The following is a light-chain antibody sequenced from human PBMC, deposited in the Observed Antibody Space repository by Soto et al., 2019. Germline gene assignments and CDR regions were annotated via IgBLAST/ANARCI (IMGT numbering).Light chain of an antibody. V-gene: IGKV1-39*01. CDR2: TAS. J-gene: IGKJ1*01. CDR3: QQSYSSVRT. Sequence: DIQMTQSPSSLSASVGDRVTIACRSSHTINIYFNWYQQKPGQAPKLLIHTASTVHSGVPSRFSGSGSGTDFTLTINNLQPEDFATYYCQQSYSSVRTFGQGTKVEL. CDR1: HTINIY.